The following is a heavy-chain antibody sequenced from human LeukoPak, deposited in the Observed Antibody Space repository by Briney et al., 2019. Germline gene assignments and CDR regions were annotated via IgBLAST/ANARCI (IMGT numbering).Heavy chain of an antibody. CDR3: ARGPLRNGYPNTDAFDI. CDR2: IYTSGST. D-gene: IGHD1-1*01. V-gene: IGHV4-4*07. J-gene: IGHJ3*02. Sequence: SETLSLTCTVSGGSISSYYWSWIRQPAGKGLEWIGRIYTSGSTNYNPSLKSRVTMSVDTSKNQFSLKLSSVTAADTAVDYCARGPLRNGYPNTDAFDIWGQGTMVTVSS. CDR1: GGSISSYY.